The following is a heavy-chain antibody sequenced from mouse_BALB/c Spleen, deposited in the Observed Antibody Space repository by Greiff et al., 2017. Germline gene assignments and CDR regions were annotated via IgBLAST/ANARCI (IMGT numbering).Heavy chain of an antibody. V-gene: IGHV14-4*02. J-gene: IGHJ4*01. D-gene: IGHD1-1*01. CDR2: IDPENGDT. CDR1: GFNIKDYY. Sequence: EVQLQQSGAELVRSGASVKLSCTASGFNIKDYYMHWVKQRPEQGLEWIGWIDPENGDTEYAPKFQGKATMTADTSSNTAYLQLSSLTSEDTAVYYCNAKASDYYGSSYPYAMDYWGQGTSVTVSS. CDR3: NAKASDYYGSSYPYAMDY.